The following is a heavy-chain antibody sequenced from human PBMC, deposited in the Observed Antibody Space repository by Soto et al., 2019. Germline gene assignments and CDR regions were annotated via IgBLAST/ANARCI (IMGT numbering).Heavy chain of an antibody. CDR2: ISAYNGNT. J-gene: IGHJ6*02. CDR3: ARVVATVAGPYGMDV. CDR1: GYTFTSYG. D-gene: IGHD6-19*01. V-gene: IGHV1-18*01. Sequence: ASVKVSCKASGYTFTSYGISWVRQAPGQGLEWMGWISAYNGNTNFTQKLQGRVTMTTDTSTSTAYMELRSLRSDDTAVYYCARVVATVAGPYGMDVWGQGTTVTAP.